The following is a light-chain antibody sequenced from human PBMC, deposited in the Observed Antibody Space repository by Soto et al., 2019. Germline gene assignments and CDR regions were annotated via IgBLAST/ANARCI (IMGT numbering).Light chain of an antibody. CDR3: QQLNSYQIT. CDR1: QGISSY. V-gene: IGKV1-9*01. J-gene: IGKJ3*01. CDR2: AAS. Sequence: DIQLTQSPSFLSASVGDRVTITCRASQGISSYLAWYQQKPGKAPKLLIYAASTLQSGVPSRFSGSGSGTEFTLTISRLQPEDFATYYCQQLNSYQITFGPGTKVDIK.